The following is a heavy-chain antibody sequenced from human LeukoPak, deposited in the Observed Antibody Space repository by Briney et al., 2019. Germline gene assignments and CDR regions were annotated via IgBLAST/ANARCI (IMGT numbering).Heavy chain of an antibody. D-gene: IGHD2-15*01. CDR2: ISGSLTHI. CDR1: GFTFSSYS. V-gene: IGHV3-21*01. J-gene: IGHJ4*02. CDR3: ARDPPGSGPQLHFEY. Sequence: GGSLRLSCVASGFTFSSYSMNWVRQAPGKGLEWVSSISGSLTHIYYADSLKGRFTVSRDNAKNSLYLQMNTLRAEDTAVYYCARDPPGSGPQLHFEYWGQGTVVTVSS.